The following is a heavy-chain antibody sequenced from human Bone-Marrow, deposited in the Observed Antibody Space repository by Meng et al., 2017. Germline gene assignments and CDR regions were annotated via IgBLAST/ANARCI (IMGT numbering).Heavy chain of an antibody. J-gene: IGHJ4*02. Sequence: GESPKISCAASGFTFSSYAMSWVRQAPGKGLEWVSAISGSGGSTYYADSVKGRFTISRDNSKNTLYLQMNSLRAEDTAVYYCAKDWENSGYDWVTYYFDYWGQGTLVTVSS. CDR1: GFTFSSYA. D-gene: IGHD5-12*01. CDR3: AKDWENSGYDWVTYYFDY. CDR2: ISGSGGST. V-gene: IGHV3-23*01.